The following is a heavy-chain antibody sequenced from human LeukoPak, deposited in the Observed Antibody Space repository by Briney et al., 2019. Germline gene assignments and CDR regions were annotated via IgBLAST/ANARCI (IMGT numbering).Heavy chain of an antibody. CDR1: GFTFSSYA. J-gene: IGHJ4*02. D-gene: IGHD6-19*01. CDR2: ISYDGSNK. V-gene: IGHV3-30-3*01. CDR3: ATGPLYSSGWGGTFDY. Sequence: GGSLRLSCAASGFTFSSYAMHWVRQAPGKGLEWVAVISYDGSNKYYADSVKGRFTISRDNSKNTLYLQMNSLRAEDTAVYYCATGPLYSSGWGGTFDYWGQGTLVTVSS.